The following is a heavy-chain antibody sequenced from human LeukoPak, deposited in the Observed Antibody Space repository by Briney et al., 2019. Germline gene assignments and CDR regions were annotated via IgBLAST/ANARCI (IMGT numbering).Heavy chain of an antibody. CDR2: ISSSGSTI. CDR1: GFTFSSYE. J-gene: IGHJ4*02. CDR3: ARAFIAVAVDY. D-gene: IGHD6-19*01. V-gene: IGHV3-48*03. Sequence: GGSLRLSCAASGFTFSSYEMNRVRQAPGKGLEWVSYISSSGSTIYYADSVKGRFTISRDNAKNSLYLQMNSLRAEDTAVYYCARAFIAVAVDYWGQGTLVTISS.